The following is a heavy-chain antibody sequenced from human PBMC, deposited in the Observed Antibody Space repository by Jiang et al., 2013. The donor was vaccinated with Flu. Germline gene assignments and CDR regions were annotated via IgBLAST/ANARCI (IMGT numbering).Heavy chain of an antibody. CDR3: ARLRSYDSSGYFPDY. V-gene: IGHV4-38-2*02. CDR1: GYSISSGYY. Sequence: PGLVKPSETLSLTCTVSGYSISSGYYWGWIRQPPGKGLEWIGSIYHSGSTYYNPSLKSRVTISVDTSKNQFSLKLSSVTAADTAVYYCARLRSYDSSGYFPDYWGQGTLVTVSS. CDR2: IYHSGST. D-gene: IGHD3-22*01. J-gene: IGHJ4*02.